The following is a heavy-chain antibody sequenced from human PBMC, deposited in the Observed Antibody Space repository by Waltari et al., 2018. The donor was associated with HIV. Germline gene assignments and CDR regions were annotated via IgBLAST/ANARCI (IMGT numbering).Heavy chain of an antibody. Sequence: QVQLQQWGAGLLKPSETLSLTCAVYGGSFSGYYWSWIHQPPGKGLEWIGEINHSGSTNYNPSLKSRVTISVDTSKNQFSLKLSSVTAADTAVYYCARGDYGDHYYYYGMDVWGQGTTVTVSS. CDR3: ARGDYGDHYYYYGMDV. J-gene: IGHJ6*02. V-gene: IGHV4-34*01. D-gene: IGHD4-17*01. CDR2: INHSGST. CDR1: GGSFSGYY.